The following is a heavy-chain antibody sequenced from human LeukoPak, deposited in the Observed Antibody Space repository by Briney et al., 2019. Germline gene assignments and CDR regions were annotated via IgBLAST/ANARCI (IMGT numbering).Heavy chain of an antibody. J-gene: IGHJ3*02. CDR2: ISSSSSYI. CDR3: AREDAYCSGGSCYSNRHDAFDI. CDR1: GFTFSSYS. D-gene: IGHD2-15*01. V-gene: IGHV3-21*01. Sequence: GGSLRLSCAASGFTFSSYSMNWVRQAPGKGLEWVSSISSSSSYIYYADSVKGRFTISRDNAKNSLYLQMNSLRAEDTAVYYCAREDAYCSGGSCYSNRHDAFDIWGQGTMVTVSS.